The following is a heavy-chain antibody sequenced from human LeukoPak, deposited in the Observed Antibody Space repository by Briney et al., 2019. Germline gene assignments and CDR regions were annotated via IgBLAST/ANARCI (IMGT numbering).Heavy chain of an antibody. CDR1: GFTFRSHT. CDR2: ISNDGSNK. CDR3: ARDGGGGWYEY. D-gene: IGHD6-19*01. J-gene: IGHJ4*02. Sequence: PGRSLRLSCAVSGFTFRSHTMHWVHQAPGKGLEWVAVISNDGSNKYHADSVKGRLIISRDNAKNTLYLHMNSLRVEDTAVYYCARDGGGGWYEYWGQGTLVTVSS. V-gene: IGHV3-30-3*01.